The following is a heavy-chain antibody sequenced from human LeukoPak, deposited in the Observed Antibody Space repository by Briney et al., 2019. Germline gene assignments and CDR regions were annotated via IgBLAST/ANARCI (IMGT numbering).Heavy chain of an antibody. D-gene: IGHD5-18*01. V-gene: IGHV3-7*05. CDR1: GFTFSTYW. Sequence: HPGGSLRLSCAASGFTFSTYWMSWVRQAPGKGLEWVANIKEDGSQKYYVDSVKGRFTISRDNAKNSQYLQMNSLRAEDTAVYYCARLPLTARRHFDYWGQGTLVTVSS. CDR2: IKEDGSQK. J-gene: IGHJ4*02. CDR3: ARLPLTARRHFDY.